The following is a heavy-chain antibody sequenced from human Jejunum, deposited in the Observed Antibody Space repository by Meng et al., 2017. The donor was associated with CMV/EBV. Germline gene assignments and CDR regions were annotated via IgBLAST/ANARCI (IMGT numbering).Heavy chain of an antibody. CDR1: TFSRYG. Sequence: TFSRYGMHWVRQAPGKGLEWVAIIWYDGSNKYYEYYVDSVKGRFTISRDNSKNTLYLQMNSLRAEDTAVYYCANQMPWNYYHGMDLWGQGTTVTVSS. CDR3: ANQMPWNYYHGMDL. CDR2: IWYDGSNK. D-gene: IGHD1-7*01. V-gene: IGHV3-33*06. J-gene: IGHJ6*02.